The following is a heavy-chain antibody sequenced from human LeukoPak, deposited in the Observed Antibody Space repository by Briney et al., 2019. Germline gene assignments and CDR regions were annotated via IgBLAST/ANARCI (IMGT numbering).Heavy chain of an antibody. CDR3: AATGTTTFFHYYCYMDV. D-gene: IGHD1-7*01. J-gene: IGHJ6*03. V-gene: IGHV3-30*01. CDR1: GFTFSSYA. CDR2: ISYDGSNK. Sequence: GRSLRLSCAASGFTFSSYAMHWVRQAPGKGLEWVAVISYDGSNKYYADSVKGRFTISRDNSKNTLYLQMNSLRAEDTAVYYCAATGTTTFFHYYCYMDVWGKGTTVTVSS.